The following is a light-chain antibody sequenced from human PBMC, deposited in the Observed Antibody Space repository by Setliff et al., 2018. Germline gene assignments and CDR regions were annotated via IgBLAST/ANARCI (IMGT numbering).Light chain of an antibody. Sequence: QSALTQPASVSGSPGQSITISCTGTSSDVGAYNYVSWYQQHPGKAPKLMIYEVSDRPSGVSNRFSGSKSGNTASLTISGLQAEDGADYYCTSYTSSRTYVFGTGTKV. J-gene: IGLJ1*01. CDR1: SSDVGAYNY. V-gene: IGLV2-14*01. CDR3: TSYTSSRTYV. CDR2: EVS.